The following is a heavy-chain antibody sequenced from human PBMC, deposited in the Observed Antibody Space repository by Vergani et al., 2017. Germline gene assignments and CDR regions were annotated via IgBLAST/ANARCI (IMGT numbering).Heavy chain of an antibody. J-gene: IGHJ3*02. Sequence: QVLLQESGPGLVKPSQTLSLICIVSGGSMKINDYYLTWIRQHPVKGLEWIGSIYYTGGTYNNPSLKSRVTMSIDTSKNQFSLKLNSVTAADTAVYYCARARWEVPTAIKYAFDIWGQGTSVTVAS. D-gene: IGHD1-26*01. CDR3: ARARWEVPTAIKYAFDI. V-gene: IGHV4-31*02. CDR1: GGSMKINDYY. CDR2: IYYTGGT.